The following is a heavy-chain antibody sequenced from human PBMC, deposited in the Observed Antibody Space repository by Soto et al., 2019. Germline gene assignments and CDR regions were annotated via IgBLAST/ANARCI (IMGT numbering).Heavy chain of an antibody. Sequence: SETLSLTCTVSGGSISSSSYYWGWIRQPPGKGLEWIGGIYYSGSTYYNPSLKSRVTISVDTSKNQFSLKLSSVTAADTAVYYCARIAVAGTDIDYWGQGTLVTVSS. CDR1: GGSISSSSYY. CDR3: ARIAVAGTDIDY. CDR2: IYYSGST. V-gene: IGHV4-39*01. D-gene: IGHD6-19*01. J-gene: IGHJ4*02.